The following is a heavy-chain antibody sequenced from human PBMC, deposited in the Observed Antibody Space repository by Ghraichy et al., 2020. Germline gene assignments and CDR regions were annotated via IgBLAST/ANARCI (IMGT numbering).Heavy chain of an antibody. J-gene: IGHJ3*02. D-gene: IGHD3-3*01. CDR2: ISGSGGST. CDR1: GFTFSSYA. Sequence: ETLSLTCAASGFTFSSYAMSWVRQAPGKGLEWVSAISGSGGSTYYADSVKGRFTISRDNSKNTLYLQMNSLRAEDTAVYYCATHYDLLGEAFDIWGQGTMVTVSS. V-gene: IGHV3-23*01. CDR3: ATHYDLLGEAFDI.